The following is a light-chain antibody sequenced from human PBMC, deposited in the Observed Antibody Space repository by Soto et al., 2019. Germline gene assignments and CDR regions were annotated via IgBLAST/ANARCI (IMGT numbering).Light chain of an antibody. V-gene: IGKV3-20*01. CDR3: QQYGSSPLT. CDR2: DAS. Sequence: ETVLTQSPCTLYLSPGERASLSCRASQSISGRYLAWYQQKPGQAHRLLIYDASSRATGIPDRFSGSGSGTDFSLASIRLESEDCAVYYCQQYGSSPLTFGGGTKVEIK. CDR1: QSISGRY. J-gene: IGKJ4*01.